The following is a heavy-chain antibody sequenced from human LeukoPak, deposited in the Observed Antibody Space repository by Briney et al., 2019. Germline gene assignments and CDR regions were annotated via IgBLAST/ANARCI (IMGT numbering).Heavy chain of an antibody. D-gene: IGHD2-8*01. CDR1: GFTFSTSS. Sequence: GGSLRLSCAASGFTFSTSSMTWVRQAPGKGLEGVSSISRSGDYTYYADSVKGRFTISRDNAKNSLYLQMNSLRAEDTAVYYCTRRYCTDGVCPFDIWGQGTMVTVSS. CDR3: TRRYCTDGVCPFDI. CDR2: ISRSGDYT. J-gene: IGHJ3*02. V-gene: IGHV3-21*01.